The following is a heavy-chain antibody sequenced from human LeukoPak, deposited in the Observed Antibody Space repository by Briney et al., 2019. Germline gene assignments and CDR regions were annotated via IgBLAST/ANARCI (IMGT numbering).Heavy chain of an antibody. V-gene: IGHV3-7*01. Sequence: GGSLRLSCAASGFTFSNYYMSWVRQAPGKGLEWVANIKEDGGEKFYVDSVKGRFTISRDNAKNSLYLQMNSLRAEDTAVYYCARANNYAFDLWGQGTLVTVSS. CDR2: IKEDGGEK. CDR1: GFTFSNYY. CDR3: ARANNYAFDL. J-gene: IGHJ3*01.